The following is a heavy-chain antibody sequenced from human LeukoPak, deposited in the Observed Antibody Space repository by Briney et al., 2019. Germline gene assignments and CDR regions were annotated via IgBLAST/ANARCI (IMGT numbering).Heavy chain of an antibody. V-gene: IGHV4-59*01. CDR2: IYYSGST. Sequence: SETLTLTCAASGGSISSYNWSWIRQPPGKGLEWVGYIYYSGSTNYNPSLKSRVTISVDTSKNQFSLKLSSVTAADTAVYFCARDGRGYPAYYFDYWGQGTLVTVSS. CDR3: ARDGRGYPAYYFDY. CDR1: GGSISSYN. J-gene: IGHJ4*02. D-gene: IGHD3-22*01.